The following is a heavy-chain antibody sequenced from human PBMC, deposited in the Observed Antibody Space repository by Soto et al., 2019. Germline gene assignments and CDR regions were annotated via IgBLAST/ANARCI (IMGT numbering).Heavy chain of an antibody. V-gene: IGHV4-59*08. CDR3: ATYDVDAAMDH. CDR1: SGSISLYY. CDR2: IYYSGST. Sequence: QVQLQESGPGLVKPSETLSLTCTVSSGSISLYYWTWIRQPPGKGLEWIGYIYYSGSTNYNPSLTSRVTLSIVPSKNQCTLQLTSVTAAGTAVYYCATYDVDAAMDHWGQGTLVTVSS. J-gene: IGHJ4*02. D-gene: IGHD5-18*01.